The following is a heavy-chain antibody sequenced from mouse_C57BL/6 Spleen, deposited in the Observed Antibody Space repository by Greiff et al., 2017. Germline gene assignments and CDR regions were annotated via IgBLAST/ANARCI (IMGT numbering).Heavy chain of an antibody. Sequence: EVKLMESGGGLVKPGGSLKLSCAASGFTFRSYAMSWVRQTPEKRLEWVATISDGGSYTYYPDNVKGRFTISRDNAKNNLYLQMSHLKSEDTAMYYCARGRGFAYWGQGTLVTVSA. CDR2: ISDGGSYT. J-gene: IGHJ3*01. CDR1: GFTFRSYA. V-gene: IGHV5-4*03. CDR3: ARGRGFAY.